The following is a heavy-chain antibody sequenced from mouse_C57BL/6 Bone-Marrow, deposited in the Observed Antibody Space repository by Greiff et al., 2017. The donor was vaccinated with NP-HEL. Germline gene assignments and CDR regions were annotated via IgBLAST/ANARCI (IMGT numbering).Heavy chain of an antibody. CDR1: GYTFTSYG. Sequence: VKLVESGAELARPGASVKLSCKASGYTFTSYGISWVKQRTGQGLEWIGEIYPRSGNTYYNEKFKGKATLTADKSSSTAYMELRSLTSEDSAVYFCAPLLLRGGYWGQGTTLTVSS. CDR2: IYPRSGNT. D-gene: IGHD1-1*01. CDR3: APLLLRGGY. V-gene: IGHV1-81*01. J-gene: IGHJ2*01.